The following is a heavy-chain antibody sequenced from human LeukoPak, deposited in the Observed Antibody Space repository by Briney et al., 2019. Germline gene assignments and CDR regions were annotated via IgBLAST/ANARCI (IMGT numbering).Heavy chain of an antibody. Sequence: SGTLSLTCAVSGGSISSSNWGSWVRQPPGKGLEWIGEIYHSGSTNYNPSLKSRVTISVDKSKNQFSLKLSSVTAADTAVYYCASDFAAASAFDIWGQGTMVTVSS. CDR3: ASDFAAASAFDI. CDR1: GGSISSSNW. J-gene: IGHJ3*02. V-gene: IGHV4-4*02. CDR2: IYHSGST. D-gene: IGHD6-13*01.